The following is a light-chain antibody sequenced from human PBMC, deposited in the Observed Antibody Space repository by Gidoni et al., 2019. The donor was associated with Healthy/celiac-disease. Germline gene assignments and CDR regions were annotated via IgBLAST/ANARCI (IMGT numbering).Light chain of an antibody. V-gene: IGKV2-28*01. Sequence: DIVMTQSPLSLPVTPGEPASISCRSSQSLLPGNGYNYLDWYLQKPGQSPQLLIYLGSNRAAGVPDRFSGSGSGTDFTLKISRVEAEDVGVYYCMQALQTPTFGQGTKVEIK. CDR1: QSLLPGNGYNY. J-gene: IGKJ1*01. CDR2: LGS. CDR3: MQALQTPT.